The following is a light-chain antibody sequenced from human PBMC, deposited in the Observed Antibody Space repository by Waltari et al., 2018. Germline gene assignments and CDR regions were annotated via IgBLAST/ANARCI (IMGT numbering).Light chain of an antibody. CDR2: ESS. J-gene: IGKJ1*01. CDR3: QQYGRSPQT. Sequence: EIVLTQSPGTLSLSPGEGATLACRASQTVANTYLAWYQQKPGQAPRLIISESSRRATGLPDRFRGSGSGTDFTLTITRLEPEDFAVYYCQQYGRSPQTFGQGTRVEIK. V-gene: IGKV3-20*01. CDR1: QTVANTY.